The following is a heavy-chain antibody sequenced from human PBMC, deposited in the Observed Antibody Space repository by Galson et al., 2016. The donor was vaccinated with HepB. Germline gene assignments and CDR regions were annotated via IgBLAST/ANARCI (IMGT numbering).Heavy chain of an antibody. D-gene: IGHD6-19*01. CDR3: ARESGWSFDY. Sequence: SLRLSCAASGFTFSAYWMSWVRQAPGKGLEWVAIIKSDGSQKYYVDSVKGRFTISRDNAKSSLYLQMNSLRAEDTAVYYCARESGWSFDYWGQGTLVTVSS. CDR1: GFTFSAYW. J-gene: IGHJ4*02. V-gene: IGHV3-7*01. CDR2: IKSDGSQK.